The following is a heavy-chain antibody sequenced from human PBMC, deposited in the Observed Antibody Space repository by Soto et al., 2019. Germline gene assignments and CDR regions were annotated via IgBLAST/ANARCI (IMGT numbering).Heavy chain of an antibody. J-gene: IGHJ5*02. CDR1: GYTFTSYY. V-gene: IGHV1-46*03. Sequence: ASVKVSCKASGYTFTSYYIHWVRQAPGQGLEWMGIINPSGGSTSYAQKFQGRVTMTRDTSTSTVYMELSSLRSEDTAVYYCARQDYDILTGYRPNWFDPWGQGTLVTVSS. CDR2: INPSGGST. CDR3: ARQDYDILTGYRPNWFDP. D-gene: IGHD3-9*01.